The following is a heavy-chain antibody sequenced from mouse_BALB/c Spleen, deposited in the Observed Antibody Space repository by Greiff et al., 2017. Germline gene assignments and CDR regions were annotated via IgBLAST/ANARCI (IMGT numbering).Heavy chain of an antibody. CDR1: GFSLTGYG. CDR3: ARDLYDYDNYYAMDY. Sequence: VMLVESGPGLVAPSQSLSITCTVSGFSLTGYGVNWVRQPPGKGLEWLGMIWGDGSTDYNSALKSRLSISKDNSKSQVFLKMNSLQTDDTARYYCARDLYDYDNYYAMDYWGQGTSVTVSS. CDR2: IWGDGST. D-gene: IGHD2-4*01. V-gene: IGHV2-6-7*01. J-gene: IGHJ4*01.